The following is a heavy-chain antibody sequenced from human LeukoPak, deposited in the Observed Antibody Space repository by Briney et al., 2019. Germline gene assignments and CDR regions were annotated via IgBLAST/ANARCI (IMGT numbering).Heavy chain of an antibody. CDR1: GFIFIGYG. CDR2: IRPDGHNK. Sequence: GGSLRLSCAASGFIFIGYGMHWVRQAPGKVPEWVAFIRPDGHNKYYADSVKGRFMISRDNSKNTVDLQMNSLRGDDTAMYYCAKEGAASWDVDVWGKGTTVTVSS. CDR3: AKEGAASWDVDV. D-gene: IGHD3-3*02. V-gene: IGHV3-30*02. J-gene: IGHJ6*04.